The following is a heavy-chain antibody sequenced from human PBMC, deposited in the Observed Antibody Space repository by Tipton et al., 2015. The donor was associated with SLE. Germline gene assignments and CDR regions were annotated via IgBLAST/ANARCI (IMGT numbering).Heavy chain of an antibody. CDR2: INHSGRS. CDR3: ARDERDNWNYKAFDP. J-gene: IGHJ5*02. D-gene: IGHD1-7*01. Sequence: TLSLTCAVYGGSFSGYHWTWIRQPPGKGLEWIGDINHSGRSNSNPSLKSRVTISVDTSKNRFSLKLSSVTAADTAVYYCARDERDNWNYKAFDPWGQGTLVTVSS. CDR1: GGSFSGYH. V-gene: IGHV4-34*01.